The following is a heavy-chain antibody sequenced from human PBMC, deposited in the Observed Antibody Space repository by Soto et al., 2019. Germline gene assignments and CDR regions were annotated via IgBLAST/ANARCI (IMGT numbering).Heavy chain of an antibody. CDR2: IYYSGST. D-gene: IGHD3-10*01. V-gene: IGHV4-30-4*01. Sequence: QVQLQESGPGLVKPSPTLSLTCTVSGGSISRGDYYWSWIRQPPGKGLEWIGYIYYSGSTYYNPSLKSRVSISVDTSKRQISLKLSSVTAADTAVYYCAREEVRGVISGAFDIWGQGTMVTVSS. CDR1: GGSISRGDYY. CDR3: AREEVRGVISGAFDI. J-gene: IGHJ3*02.